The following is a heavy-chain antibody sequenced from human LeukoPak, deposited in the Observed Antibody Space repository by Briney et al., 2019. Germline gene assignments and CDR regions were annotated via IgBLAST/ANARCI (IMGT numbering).Heavy chain of an antibody. V-gene: IGHV3-30-3*01. J-gene: IGHJ4*02. Sequence: GGSLRLSCAASGFTFSSYAMHWVRQAPGKGLEWVAVISYDGSNKYYADSVKGRFTISRDNSKNTLYLQMNSLRVEDTAVYYCAMAVAGTDYWGQGTLVTVSS. CDR1: GFTFSSYA. D-gene: IGHD6-19*01. CDR2: ISYDGSNK. CDR3: AMAVAGTDY.